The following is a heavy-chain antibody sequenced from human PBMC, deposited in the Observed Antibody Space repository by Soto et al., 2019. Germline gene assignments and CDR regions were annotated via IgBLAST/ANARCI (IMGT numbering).Heavy chain of an antibody. J-gene: IGHJ3*02. V-gene: IGHV1-24*01. D-gene: IGHD3-22*01. CDR2: FDPEDGET. Sequence: ASVKVSCKVSVYTLTELSMHWVRQAPGKGLEWMGGFDPEDGETIYAQKFQGRVTMTEDTSTDTAYMELSSLRSEDTAVYYCATPFYDSSGYYYSSAFDIWGPGTMVTVSS. CDR3: ATPFYDSSGYYYSSAFDI. CDR1: VYTLTELS.